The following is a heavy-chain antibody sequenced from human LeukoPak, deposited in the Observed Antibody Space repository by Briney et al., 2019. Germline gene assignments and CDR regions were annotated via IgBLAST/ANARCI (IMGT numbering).Heavy chain of an antibody. CDR2: IIPIFGTA. CDR3: ASIAVAGRFDY. Sequence: SVKVSCKASGGTFSSYAISWVRQAPGQGLEWMGGIIPIFGTANYAQKFQGRITITADESTSTAYMELSSLRSEDTAVYYCASIAVAGRFDYWGQGTLVTVSS. V-gene: IGHV1-69*13. D-gene: IGHD6-19*01. J-gene: IGHJ4*02. CDR1: GGTFSSYA.